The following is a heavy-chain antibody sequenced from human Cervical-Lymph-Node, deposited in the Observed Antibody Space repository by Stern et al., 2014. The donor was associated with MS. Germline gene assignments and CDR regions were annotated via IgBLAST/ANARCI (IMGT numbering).Heavy chain of an antibody. J-gene: IGHJ6*02. Sequence: QDQLVQSGDEVKKPGSSVKVSCKASGGTFTSHTISWVRLAPGQGLEWMGVIIPMLDTINYAQNFQGRLTITADESTSTVYMELSSLRSEDTAVFYCARNLYGFDVWGQGTTVTVSS. V-gene: IGHV1-69*12. D-gene: IGHD3-10*01. CDR3: ARNLYGFDV. CDR2: IIPMLDTI. CDR1: GGTFTSHT.